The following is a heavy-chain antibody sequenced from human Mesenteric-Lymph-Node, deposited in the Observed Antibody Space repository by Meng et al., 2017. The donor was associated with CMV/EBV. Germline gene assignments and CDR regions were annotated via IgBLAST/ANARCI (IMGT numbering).Heavy chain of an antibody. CDR1: RFTFSDYY. D-gene: IGHD3-10*01. CDR3: ARVIYYGSGSYYYFDY. Sequence: GGSLRLSCAASRFTFSDYYMSWIRQAPGKGLEWVSYISSSGSTIYYADSVKGRFTTSRDNAKNSLYLQMNSLRAEDTAVYYCARVIYYGSGSYYYFDYWGQGTLVTVSS. CDR2: ISSSGSTI. V-gene: IGHV3-11*01. J-gene: IGHJ4*02.